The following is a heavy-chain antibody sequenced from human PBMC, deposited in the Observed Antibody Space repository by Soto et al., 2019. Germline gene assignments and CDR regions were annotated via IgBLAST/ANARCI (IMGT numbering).Heavy chain of an antibody. V-gene: IGHV3-72*01. CDR3: TSMKSNSWRLEVFDI. D-gene: IGHD3-3*01. Sequence: EVQLVESGGGLVQPGGSLRLSCTASGFSCSDYYMDWVRHAPGRGLEWVGRSRSKAQRYAASYVASVEGRFTISRHDSNNSLSKQKHSLKIEDTAVYYSTSMKSNSWRLEVFDIWGQGTMITVSS. CDR1: GFSCSDYY. CDR2: SRSKAQRYAA. J-gene: IGHJ3*02.